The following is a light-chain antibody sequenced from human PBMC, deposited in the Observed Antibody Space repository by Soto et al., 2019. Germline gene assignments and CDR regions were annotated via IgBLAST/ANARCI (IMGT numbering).Light chain of an antibody. CDR3: SSSTTKSTPVV. CDR1: SSDIGGYNY. Sequence: QSALTQAASVSGSPGQSIIISCTGTSSDIGGYNYVSWYQQHPGRAPKFIIYDVTNRPSGVSNRFSGSKSGNTASLTISGLHAEDEADYYCSSSTTKSTPVVFGGGTKLTVL. J-gene: IGLJ2*01. V-gene: IGLV2-14*01. CDR2: DVT.